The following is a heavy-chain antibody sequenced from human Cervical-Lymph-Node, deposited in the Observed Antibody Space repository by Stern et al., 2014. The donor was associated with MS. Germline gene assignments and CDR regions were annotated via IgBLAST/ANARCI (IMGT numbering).Heavy chain of an antibody. CDR3: ARVRSFLWGFFDH. J-gene: IGHJ4*02. CDR1: GASINSGPYY. Sequence: QLQLQESGPGLVKPSQSLSLICTVSGASINSGPYYWSWIRQHPGKGLEWIGYINYSGSTYYNPSLKGRLTISVDTSNNQFSLKLSSVTAADTGVYYCARVRSFLWGFFDHWGQGTVVAVSS. CDR2: INYSGST. D-gene: IGHD3-16*01. V-gene: IGHV4-31*03.